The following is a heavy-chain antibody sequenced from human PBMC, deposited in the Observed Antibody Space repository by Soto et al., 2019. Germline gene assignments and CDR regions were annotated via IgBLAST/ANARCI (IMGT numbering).Heavy chain of an antibody. CDR3: AREGAHYTPLDH. V-gene: IGHV1-3*01. D-gene: IGHD2-15*01. CDR2: INVGNGNT. CDR1: GYSFTDYA. J-gene: IGHJ4*02. Sequence: XSVKVSCKASGYSFTDYAIHWVRQAPGQGLEWMGWINVGNGNTGYSRKFQGRVTNVRDMSASTAYIEVTSLTSEDTAIYYCAREGAHYTPLDHWGQGTLVTVPS.